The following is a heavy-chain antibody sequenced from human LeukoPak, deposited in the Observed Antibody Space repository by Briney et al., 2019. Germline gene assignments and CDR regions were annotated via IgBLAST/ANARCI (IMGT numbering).Heavy chain of an antibody. V-gene: IGHV3-23*01. CDR1: GFTFSSYA. CDR2: ISGSGGST. CDR3: ARDEDSSGWYALFDY. Sequence: GGSLRLSCAASGFTFSSYAMSWVRQAPGKGLEWVSAISGSGGSTYYADSVKGRFTISRDNSKNTLYLQMNSLRAEDTAVYYCARDEDSSGWYALFDYWGQGTLVTVSS. D-gene: IGHD6-19*01. J-gene: IGHJ4*02.